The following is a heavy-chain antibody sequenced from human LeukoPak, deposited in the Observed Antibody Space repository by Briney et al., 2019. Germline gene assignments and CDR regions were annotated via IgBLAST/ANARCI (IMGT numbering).Heavy chain of an antibody. CDR1: GGSISSNRYY. CDR3: ARVGMRYSSSWYDY. CDR2: VYYSGSS. V-gene: IGHV4-39*07. J-gene: IGHJ4*02. Sequence: IPSETLSLTCSVSGGSISSNRYYWDWIRQSPRKGLEWIGNVYYSGSSFYNPSLKSRVTISVDTSKNQFSLKLSSVTAADTAVYYCARVGMRYSSSWYDYWGQGTLVTVSS. D-gene: IGHD6-13*01.